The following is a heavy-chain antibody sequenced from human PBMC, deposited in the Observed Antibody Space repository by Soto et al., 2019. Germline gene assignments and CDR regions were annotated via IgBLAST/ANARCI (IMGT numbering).Heavy chain of an antibody. J-gene: IGHJ5*02. D-gene: IGHD2-2*01. CDR3: ARGGCSSCYCDP. Sequence: PEKLRVTYTVSGGSISSNYWSWIRQPPGKGLEWIGYISNSGNTKYNSSLKSRVTISADTSKNQFSLKLTSVTAADTAVEDCARGGCSSCYCDPWGQGTLVTVS. CDR2: ISNSGNT. V-gene: IGHV4-59*01. CDR1: GGSISSNY.